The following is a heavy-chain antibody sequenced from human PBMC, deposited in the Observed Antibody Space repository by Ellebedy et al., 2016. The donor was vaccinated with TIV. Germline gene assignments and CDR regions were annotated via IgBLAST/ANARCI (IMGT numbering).Heavy chain of an antibody. D-gene: IGHD3-10*01. V-gene: IGHV1-69*13. J-gene: IGHJ6*02. Sequence: SVKVSCXASGGTFSSYAISWVRQAPGQGLEWMGGIIPIFGTANYAQKFQGRVTITADESTSTAYMELSSLRSEDTAVYYCARSPLREFPRSCGMDVWGQGTTVTVSS. CDR3: ARSPLREFPRSCGMDV. CDR2: IIPIFGTA. CDR1: GGTFSSYA.